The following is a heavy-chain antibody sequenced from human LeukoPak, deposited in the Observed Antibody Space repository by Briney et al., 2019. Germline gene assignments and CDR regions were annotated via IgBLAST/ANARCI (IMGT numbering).Heavy chain of an antibody. V-gene: IGHV3-7*04. J-gene: IGHJ4*02. CDR3: ARAVAAADSY. Sequence: GESLRLSCTASGFTFSNFWVGWVRQAPGKGLEWVANINQDGSKKYYVDSVKGRFTISRDNVKNSVYLQMNSLRAEDTAVYSCARAVAAADSYWGRGTLVTVSS. CDR2: INQDGSKK. D-gene: IGHD6-13*01. CDR1: GFTFSNFW.